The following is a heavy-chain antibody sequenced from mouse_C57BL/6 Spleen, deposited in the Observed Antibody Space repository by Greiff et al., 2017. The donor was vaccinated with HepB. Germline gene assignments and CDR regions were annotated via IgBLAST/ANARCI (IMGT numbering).Heavy chain of an antibody. CDR1: GYSITSGYY. J-gene: IGHJ1*03. D-gene: IGHD2-3*01. CDR2: ISYDGSN. V-gene: IGHV3-6*01. CDR3: ARGLLPWYFDV. Sequence: DVKLVESGPGLVKPSQSLSLTCSVTGYSITSGYYWNWIRQFPGNKLEWMGYISYDGSNNYNPSLKNRISITRDTSKNQFFLKLNSVTTEDTATYYCARGLLPWYFDVWGTGTTVTVSS.